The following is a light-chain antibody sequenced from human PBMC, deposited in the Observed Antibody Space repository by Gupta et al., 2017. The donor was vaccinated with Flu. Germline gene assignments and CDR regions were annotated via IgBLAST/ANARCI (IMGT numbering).Light chain of an antibody. CDR3: SSYTSRDNYV. J-gene: IGLJ1*01. V-gene: IGLV2-14*01. Sequence: QSVLSQPVSVSGSPGQSITISCTGTSSDVGGYNYVSWYQQYPGKAPKLMIYGVSNRPSGVSSRFSGSRSGNTAALTISGLQPEDEADYYCSSYTSRDNYVFGSGTRVTVL. CDR1: SSDVGGYNY. CDR2: GVS.